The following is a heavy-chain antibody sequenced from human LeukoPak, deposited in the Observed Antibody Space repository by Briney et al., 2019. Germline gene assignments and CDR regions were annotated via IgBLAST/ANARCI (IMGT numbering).Heavy chain of an antibody. CDR1: GFMLSSYW. D-gene: IGHD1-26*01. CDR3: AREGSQSASGTYPGND. J-gene: IGHJ4*02. CDR2: IKQDGSEK. Sequence: GGSLRLSCAASGFMLSSYWMSWVRQAPGKGLERVANIKQDGSEKYYVDSVKGRFTISRDNAKNSLFLQMNRLRAEDTAVYFCAREGSQSASGTYPGNDWGQGTLVTVSS. V-gene: IGHV3-7*01.